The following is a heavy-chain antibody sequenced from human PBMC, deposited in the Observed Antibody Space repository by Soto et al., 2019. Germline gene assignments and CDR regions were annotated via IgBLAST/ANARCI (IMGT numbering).Heavy chain of an antibody. CDR3: ARENTYYDYIWGGDYYYYYYMDV. Sequence: QVQLQESGPGLVKPSQTLSLTCTVSGGSISSGGYYWSWIRQHPGKGLEWIGYIYYSGSTYYNPSRKSRVTISVDTSKNQFSLKLSSVTAADTAVYYCARENTYYDYIWGGDYYYYYYMDVWGKGTTVTVSS. V-gene: IGHV4-31*03. D-gene: IGHD3-16*01. CDR2: IYYSGST. J-gene: IGHJ6*03. CDR1: GGSISSGGYY.